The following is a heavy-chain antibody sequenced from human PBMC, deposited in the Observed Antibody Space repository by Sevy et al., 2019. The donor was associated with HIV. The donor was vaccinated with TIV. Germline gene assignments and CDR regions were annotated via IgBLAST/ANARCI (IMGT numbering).Heavy chain of an antibody. V-gene: IGHV3-21*01. CDR3: ARDNAQLLWDTYYGMDV. J-gene: IGHJ6*02. D-gene: IGHD2-2*01. Sequence: GGSLRLSCAASGFTFSSYSMNWVRQAPGKGLEWVSSISSSSSYIYYADSVKGRFTMSRDNAKNPLYLQMNSLRAEDTAVYYCARDNAQLLWDTYYGMDVWGQGTTVTVSS. CDR2: ISSSSSYI. CDR1: GFTFSSYS.